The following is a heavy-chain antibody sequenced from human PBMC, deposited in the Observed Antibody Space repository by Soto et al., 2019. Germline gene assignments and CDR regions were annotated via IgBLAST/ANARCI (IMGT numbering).Heavy chain of an antibody. CDR3: TRGQGNP. J-gene: IGHJ5*02. CDR1: GYTFTSYD. V-gene: IGHV1-8*01. Sequence: QVQLVQSGAEVKKPGASVRVSCKASGYTFTSYDIYWLRQATGQGLEWMGWMNPFSGNAVYTQKFQDRVTMTRDTSINTAYMEMSGLRSEDTAVYYCTRGQGNPWGQGSLVTVSS. CDR2: MNPFSGNA.